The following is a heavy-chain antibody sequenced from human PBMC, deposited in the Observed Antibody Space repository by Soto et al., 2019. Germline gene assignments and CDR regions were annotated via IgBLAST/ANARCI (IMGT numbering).Heavy chain of an antibody. CDR2: TYYASKWNN. V-gene: IGHV6-1*01. CDR1: GDSVSSNGVA. J-gene: IGHJ4*02. Sequence: PSQTLSLTCAISGDSVSSNGVAWNWIRQSPSRDLEWLGRTYYASKWNNDYSTSVKSRITINPDTSKNQFSLQLNFVTPEDTAVYYCARGRKSAFDYWGQGTLVTVSS. CDR3: ARGRKSAFDY.